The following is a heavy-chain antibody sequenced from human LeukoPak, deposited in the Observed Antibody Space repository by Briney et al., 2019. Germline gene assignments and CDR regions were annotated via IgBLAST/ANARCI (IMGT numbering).Heavy chain of an antibody. J-gene: IGHJ4*02. V-gene: IGHV4-59*09. CDR2: FSNSGST. CDR3: ARGYYNILTGYYVDY. Sequence: YFSNSGSTDYNPSLKSRVTISVDTSKNQFSLKLSSVTAAGTAVYYCARGYYNILTGYYVDYWGQGTLVTVSS. D-gene: IGHD3-9*01.